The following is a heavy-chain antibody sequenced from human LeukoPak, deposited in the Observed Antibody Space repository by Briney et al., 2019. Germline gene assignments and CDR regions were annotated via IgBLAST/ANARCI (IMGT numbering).Heavy chain of an antibody. J-gene: IGHJ2*01. D-gene: IGHD3-22*01. Sequence: GGSLRLSCEASGFTFSDYRMHWVRQAPGKGLVWVSHTNSDGSSTSYADSVKGRFTISRDNAKNTLYLQMNSLSAEDTAVYYCARVMHYYDSSGYYHYWYFDLWGRGTLVTVSS. V-gene: IGHV3-74*01. CDR1: GFTFSDYR. CDR3: ARVMHYYDSSGYYHYWYFDL. CDR2: TNSDGSST.